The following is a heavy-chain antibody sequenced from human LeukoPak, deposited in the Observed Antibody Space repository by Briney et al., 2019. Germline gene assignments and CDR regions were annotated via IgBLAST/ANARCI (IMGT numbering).Heavy chain of an antibody. J-gene: IGHJ4*02. CDR1: GFTFSSYW. D-gene: IGHD3-3*01. CDR2: IRQDGSEK. CDR3: ARSGITIFGVGLFDY. Sequence: PGGSLRLSCAASGFTFSSYWMSWVRQAPGKGLEWVANIRQDGSEKYYVDSVKGRFTISRDNAKNSLYLQMNSLRAEDTAVYYCARSGITIFGVGLFDYWGQGTLVTVSS. V-gene: IGHV3-7*01.